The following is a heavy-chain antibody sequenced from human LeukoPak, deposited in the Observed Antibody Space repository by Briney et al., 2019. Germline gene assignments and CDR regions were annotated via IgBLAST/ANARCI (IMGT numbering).Heavy chain of an antibody. Sequence: ASVKVSCKSSGYTFTSYAMNWVRQAPGQGLEWVGGSNTNTGNPTYAQGFTGRFVFSLDTSVSPAYLQISSLKAADTAVYYCARGGWVWLTVASHYFDYWGPRTLVTVSS. CDR1: GYTFTSYA. V-gene: IGHV7-4-1*02. CDR2: SNTNTGNP. D-gene: IGHD6-19*01. J-gene: IGHJ4*02. CDR3: ARGGWVWLTVASHYFDY.